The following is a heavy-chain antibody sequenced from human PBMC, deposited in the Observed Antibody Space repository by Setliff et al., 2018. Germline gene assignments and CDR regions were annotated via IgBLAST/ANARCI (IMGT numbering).Heavy chain of an antibody. Sequence: SETLSLTCAVYGGSFSGYYWSWIRQPPGKGLEWIGEINHSGSTNNNPSLKSRVTISVDTSKNQFSLKLSSVTAADTAMYYCARPGGFCDDAFDIWGQGTMVTVSS. CDR2: INHSGST. J-gene: IGHJ3*02. D-gene: IGHD3-16*01. V-gene: IGHV4-34*01. CDR1: GGSFSGYY. CDR3: ARPGGFCDDAFDI.